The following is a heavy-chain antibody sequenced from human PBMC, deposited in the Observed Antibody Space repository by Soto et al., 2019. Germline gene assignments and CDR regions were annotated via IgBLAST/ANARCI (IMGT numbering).Heavy chain of an antibody. V-gene: IGHV4-4*07. CDR2: IYTSGST. CDR3: ARDRSYNWFDP. J-gene: IGHJ5*02. Sequence: ETLSLTCTVAGGLISSYYRTWIRQPAGKGLEWIGRIYTSGSTNYNPSLKSRVTMSVDKSKTQFSLKLSSVTAADTAVYYCARDRSYNWFDPWGRGTLVTASS. CDR1: GGLISSYY.